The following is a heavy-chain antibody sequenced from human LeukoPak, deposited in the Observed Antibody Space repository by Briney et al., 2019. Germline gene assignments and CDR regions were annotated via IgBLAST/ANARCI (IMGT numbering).Heavy chain of an antibody. CDR2: IWYDGSNK. Sequence: GGSLRLSCAASGFTFSSYGMHWVRQAPGKGLEWVAVIWYDGSNKYYADSVKGRFTISRDNSKNTLYLQMNSLRAEDTAVYYCARDPLNDYGDYSYYFDYWGQGTLVTVSS. CDR1: GFTFSSYG. CDR3: ARDPLNDYGDYSYYFDY. D-gene: IGHD4-17*01. J-gene: IGHJ4*02. V-gene: IGHV3-33*01.